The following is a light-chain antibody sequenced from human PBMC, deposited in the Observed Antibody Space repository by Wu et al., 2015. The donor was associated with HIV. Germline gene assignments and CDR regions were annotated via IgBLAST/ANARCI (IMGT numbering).Light chain of an antibody. J-gene: IGKJ2*01. CDR2: DAS. V-gene: IGKV3-11*01. Sequence: EIVLTQSPATLSLSPGERATLSCRASQSVSTYLAWYQQKPGQAPRLLIYDASNRATAIPARFSGSGSGTDFTLTISSLEPEDFAVYYCQQRRYWPLYTFGQGTKLEIK. CDR3: QQRRYWPLYT. CDR1: QSVSTY.